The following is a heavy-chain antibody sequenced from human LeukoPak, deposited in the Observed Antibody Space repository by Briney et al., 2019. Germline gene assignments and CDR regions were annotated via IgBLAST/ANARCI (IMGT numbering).Heavy chain of an antibody. CDR1: RFTFSSYN. Sequence: GGSLRLSCAASRFTFSSYNMNWVRQAPGKGLEWVSHISASSGTIYYADSVKGRFTISRDNAKDSLYLQMNSLRAEDTAVYYCSRESRPAALDYWGQGTLVTVSS. CDR3: SRESRPAALDY. D-gene: IGHD2-2*01. CDR2: ISASSGTI. J-gene: IGHJ4*02. V-gene: IGHV3-48*04.